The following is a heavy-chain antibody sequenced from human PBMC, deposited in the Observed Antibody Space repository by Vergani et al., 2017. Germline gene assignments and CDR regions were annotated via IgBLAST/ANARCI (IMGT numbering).Heavy chain of an antibody. D-gene: IGHD6-13*01. CDR2: ISWNSGSI. CDR1: GFTFDDYA. CDR3: ASSIAAAGTRVALDY. Sequence: EVQLVESRGGLVQPGRSLRLSCAASGFTFDDYAMHWVRQAPGKGLEWVSGISWNSGSIGYADSVKGRFTISRDNAKNSLYLQMNSLRAEDTAVYYCASSIAAAGTRVALDYWGQGTLVTVSS. J-gene: IGHJ4*02. V-gene: IGHV3-9*01.